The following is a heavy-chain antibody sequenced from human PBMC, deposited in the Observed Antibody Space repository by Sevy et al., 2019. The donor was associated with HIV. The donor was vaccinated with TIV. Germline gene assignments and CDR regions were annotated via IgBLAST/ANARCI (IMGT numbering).Heavy chain of an antibody. CDR1: GSSISSYY. J-gene: IGHJ2*01. CDR2: IYYSGST. Sequence: SETLSLTCTVSGSSISSYYWSWIRQPPGKGLEWIGYIYYSGSTNYNPSLKSRVTISVDTSKNQFSLKLSSVTAADTAVYYCARDKVVVVAATNWYFDLWGRGTLVTVSS. V-gene: IGHV4-59*01. CDR3: ARDKVVVVAATNWYFDL. D-gene: IGHD2-15*01.